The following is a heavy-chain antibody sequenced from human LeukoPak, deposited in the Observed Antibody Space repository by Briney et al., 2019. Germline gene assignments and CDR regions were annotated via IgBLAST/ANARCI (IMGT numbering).Heavy chain of an antibody. CDR3: ARGFPYSSWSTYGDAFDI. D-gene: IGHD6-13*01. J-gene: IGHJ3*02. CDR1: GFTFSSYW. CDR2: IKQDGSEK. V-gene: IGHV3-7*01. Sequence: GGSLRLSCAASGFTFSSYWMSWVRQAPGKGLEWVANIKQDGSEKYYVDSVKGRFTISRDNAKNSLYLQMNSLRAEDTAVYYCARGFPYSSWSTYGDAFDIWGQGTMVTVSS.